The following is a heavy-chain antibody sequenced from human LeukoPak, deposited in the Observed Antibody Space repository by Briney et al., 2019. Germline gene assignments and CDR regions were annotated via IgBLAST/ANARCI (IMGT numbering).Heavy chain of an antibody. J-gene: IGHJ6*02. CDR3: ARAGPTVTAYYYNGLDV. Sequence: ASVKVSCKASGYTFTGNYIHWERQAPGQGLEWMGWMNPNTGDTNYAQNFQGRVTLTRDTSISTAHMEVSRVRSDDTAVYFCARAGPTVTAYYYNGLDVWGQGTTVTVSS. CDR1: GYTFTGNY. V-gene: IGHV1-2*02. CDR2: MNPNTGDT. D-gene: IGHD4-17*01.